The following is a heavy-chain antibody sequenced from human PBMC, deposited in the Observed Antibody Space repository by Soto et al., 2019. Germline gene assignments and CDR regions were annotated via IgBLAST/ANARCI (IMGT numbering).Heavy chain of an antibody. Sequence: TGGSLRLSCAASGFTFSSYAMHWVRQAPGKGLEWVAVISYDGSNKYYADSVKGRFTISRDNSKNTLYLQMNSLRAEDTAVYYCARAIADRYYYGMDVWGQGTTVTVSS. CDR2: ISYDGSNK. CDR3: ARAIADRYYYGMDV. J-gene: IGHJ6*02. D-gene: IGHD6-13*01. V-gene: IGHV3-30-3*01. CDR1: GFTFSSYA.